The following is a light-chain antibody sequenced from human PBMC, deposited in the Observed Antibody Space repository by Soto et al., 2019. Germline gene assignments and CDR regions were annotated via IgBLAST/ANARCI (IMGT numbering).Light chain of an antibody. V-gene: IGKV3-20*01. CDR3: QQHGTSPIT. CDR1: QSVSSSY. Sequence: EIVLTQSPGNLSLSLGERATLSCRASQSVSSSYLAWYQQKPGQTPRLLVYGASSRATGIPDRFSGSGSGTDFTLTISRLEPEDFAVYYCQQHGTSPITFGQGTRLEIK. CDR2: GAS. J-gene: IGKJ5*01.